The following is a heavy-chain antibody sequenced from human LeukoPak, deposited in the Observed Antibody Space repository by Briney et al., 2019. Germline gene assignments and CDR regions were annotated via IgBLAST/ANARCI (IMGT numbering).Heavy chain of an antibody. V-gene: IGHV3-23*01. J-gene: IGHJ5*02. CDR2: IGSNSVPT. CDR1: GFTFSSYS. D-gene: IGHD2-2*03. Sequence: GGSLRLSCAASGFTFSSYSMNWVRQAPGKGLEWVSGIGSNSVPTVYADSVKGRFTISRDNSKSMLNLQMDSLRVEDTAVYYCAKHCSGYCNTASEKRFDPWGQGTLVTVSS. CDR3: AKHCSGYCNTASEKRFDP.